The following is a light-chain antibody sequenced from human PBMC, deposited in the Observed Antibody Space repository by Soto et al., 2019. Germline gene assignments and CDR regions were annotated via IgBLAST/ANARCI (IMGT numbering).Light chain of an antibody. Sequence: EIVMTQSPASLSVSPGERATLSCRATQSITTYLAWYQQKPGQTPRLLIYGASTRATGVPARFSGSGSGTEFTLTISSLQSDDSAVYYCQQYDRWPPVTFGQGTRLEI. J-gene: IGKJ5*01. V-gene: IGKV3-15*01. CDR1: QSITTY. CDR3: QQYDRWPPVT. CDR2: GAS.